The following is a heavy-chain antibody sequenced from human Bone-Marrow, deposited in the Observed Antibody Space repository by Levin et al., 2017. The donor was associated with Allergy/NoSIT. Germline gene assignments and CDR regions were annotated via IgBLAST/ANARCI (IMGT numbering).Heavy chain of an antibody. V-gene: IGHV3-30*04. CDR3: ARDFGSSGRFYALDV. D-gene: IGHD6-19*01. CDR1: GFSFSPYA. Sequence: PGGSLRLSCVASGFSFSPYAFHWVRQAPGKGLEWVAVTSYDGSTREYADSVKGRFTISRDNSRNTVFLQMNGLRSEDTAVYYCARDFGSSGRFYALDVWGQGTTVTVSS. CDR2: TSYDGSTR. J-gene: IGHJ6*02.